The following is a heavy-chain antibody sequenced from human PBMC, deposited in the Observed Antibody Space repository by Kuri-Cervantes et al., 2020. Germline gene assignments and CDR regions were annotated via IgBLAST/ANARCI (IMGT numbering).Heavy chain of an antibody. CDR1: GYTFTGYY. CDR3: AATRQDFDY. V-gene: IGHV1-2*02. Sequence: ASVKVSCKASGYTFTGYYMYWVRQAPGQGLEWMGWIDPYSGDSNYAQKFQGRVTMTRDTSISTAYMELSRLRSDDTAFYYCAATRQDFDYWGQGTLVTVSS. J-gene: IGHJ4*02. CDR2: IDPYSGDS.